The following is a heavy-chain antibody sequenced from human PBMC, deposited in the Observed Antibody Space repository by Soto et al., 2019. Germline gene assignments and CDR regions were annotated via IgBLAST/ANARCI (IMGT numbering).Heavy chain of an antibody. D-gene: IGHD3-3*01. CDR3: ARGTRSGISIFGVVPDY. CDR1: GFTFTTYS. CDR2: ISSSSTYM. J-gene: IGHJ4*02. V-gene: IGHV3-21*01. Sequence: EVQLVESGGGLVKPGGSLRLSCAAFGFTFTTYSMNWVRQAPGKGLEWVSSISSSSTYMYYADSVKGRFTISRHNAKNSLYLQMNSLRAEDTALYYCARGTRSGISIFGVVPDYWGQGTLVTVSS.